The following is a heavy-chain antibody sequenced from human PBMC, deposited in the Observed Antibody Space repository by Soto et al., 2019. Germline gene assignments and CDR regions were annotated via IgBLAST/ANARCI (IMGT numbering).Heavy chain of an antibody. CDR1: GFSLSTSGVG. Sequence: QITLKESGPTLVKPTQTLTLTCTFSGFSLSTSGVGVGWIRQPPVKALEWLALIYWDDDKRYSPSLKSRLTITKDTSKSQVVLTMTNMDPVDTATYYCAHRHSSSWYAEYFQHWGQGTLVTVSS. CDR3: AHRHSSSWYAEYFQH. J-gene: IGHJ1*01. D-gene: IGHD6-13*01. V-gene: IGHV2-5*02. CDR2: IYWDDDK.